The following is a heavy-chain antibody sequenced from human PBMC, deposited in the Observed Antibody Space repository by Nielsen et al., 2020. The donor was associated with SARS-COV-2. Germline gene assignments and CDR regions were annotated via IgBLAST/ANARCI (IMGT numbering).Heavy chain of an antibody. Sequence: ASVKVSCKASGYTFTSYAMHWVRQAPGQRLEWMGWINAGNGNTKYSQKFQGRVTITRDTSASTAYMELSSLRSEDTAVYYCARPLGRYSGYQSYGMDVWGQGTTVTVSS. V-gene: IGHV1-3*01. CDR3: ARPLGRYSGYQSYGMDV. J-gene: IGHJ6*02. CDR2: INAGNGNT. D-gene: IGHD5-12*01. CDR1: GYTFTSYA.